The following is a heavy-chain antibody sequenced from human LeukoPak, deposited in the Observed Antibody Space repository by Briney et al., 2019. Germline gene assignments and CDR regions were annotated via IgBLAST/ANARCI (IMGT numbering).Heavy chain of an antibody. V-gene: IGHV1-69*01. CDR1: GGTFSSYA. J-gene: IGHJ5*02. D-gene: IGHD2-2*01. CDR2: IIPIIGTA. CDR3: ARGCSSTSCLQDNWFDP. Sequence: SVKVSCKASGGTFSSYAISWVRQAPGQGLEWMGGIIPIIGTANYAQKFQGRVTITADESTSTAYMELSSLRSEDTAVYYCARGCSSTSCLQDNWFDPWGQGTLVTVSS.